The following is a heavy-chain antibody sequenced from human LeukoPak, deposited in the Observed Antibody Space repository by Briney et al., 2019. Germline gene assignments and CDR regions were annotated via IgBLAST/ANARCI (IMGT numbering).Heavy chain of an antibody. V-gene: IGHV3-23*01. D-gene: IGHD1-26*01. CDR3: AKDLKYSGSCRAFDY. J-gene: IGHJ4*02. CDR1: GFTFSSYA. Sequence: PGGSLRLSCAASGFTFSSYAMAWVRQAPGKGLEWVSGISGSGVSTFYADSVKGRFIISRDNSKNTVYLQMNSPRAEDTAVYYCAKDLKYSGSCRAFDYSGQGTLVTVSS. CDR2: ISGSGVST.